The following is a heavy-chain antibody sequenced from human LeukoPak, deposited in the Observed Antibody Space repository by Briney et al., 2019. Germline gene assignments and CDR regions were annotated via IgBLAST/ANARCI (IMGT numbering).Heavy chain of an antibody. CDR2: IYTSGST. J-gene: IGHJ6*03. CDR3: AKEGPDYCSSTSCSYYMDV. V-gene: IGHV4-4*07. Sequence: KPSETLSLTCTVSGGSISSYYWSWIRQPAGKGLAWSGRIYTSGSTNYNPSLKSRVNMSVDTSKNQFSLKLSSVTAADTAVYYCAKEGPDYCSSTSCSYYMDVWGKGTTVTVSS. CDR1: GGSISSYY. D-gene: IGHD2-2*01.